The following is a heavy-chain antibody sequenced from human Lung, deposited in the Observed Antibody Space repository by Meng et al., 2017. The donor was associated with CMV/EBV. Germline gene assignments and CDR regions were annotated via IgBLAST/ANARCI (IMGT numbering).Heavy chain of an antibody. CDR2: ININTGNP. CDR3: ARGNGWLFDY. CDR1: RYTFTSSS. D-gene: IGHD6-19*01. J-gene: IGHJ4*02. Sequence: EYRGEWGSEWKKAGDSVKVSCHASRYTFTSSSMKWVRHGPGRGLEWRGWININTGNPTYAQGFTVRFVFSLDTSVSTAYRQIDSLKADDTAVYYCARGNGWLFDYWGQGTLVTVSS. V-gene: IGHV7-4-1*01.